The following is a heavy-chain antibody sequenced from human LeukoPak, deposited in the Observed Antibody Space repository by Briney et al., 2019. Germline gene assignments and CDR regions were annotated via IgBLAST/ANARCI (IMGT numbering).Heavy chain of an antibody. J-gene: IGHJ4*02. D-gene: IGHD6-19*01. CDR1: GFTFDDYA. CDR2: ISWNSGSI. CDR3: AKAREQWLETDFDY. Sequence: GGSLRLFCAASGFTFDDYAMHWVRQAPGKGLEGVSGISWNSGSIGYADSVKGRFTISRDNAKNSLYLQMNSLRAEDTALYYCAKAREQWLETDFDYWGQGTLVTVSS. V-gene: IGHV3-9*01.